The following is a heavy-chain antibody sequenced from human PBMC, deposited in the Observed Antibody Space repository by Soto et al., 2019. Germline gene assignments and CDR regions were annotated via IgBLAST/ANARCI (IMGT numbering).Heavy chain of an antibody. CDR1: GFTFSSYS. Sequence: VQLVESGGGLVQPGGSLRLSCAASGFTFSSYSMNWVRQAPGKGLEWVSSISSSSSYIYYADSVKGRFTISRDNAKNSLYLQMNSLRAEDTAVYYCARDFAPYSSGSGAFDIWGQGTMVTVSS. CDR3: ARDFAPYSSGSGAFDI. J-gene: IGHJ3*02. CDR2: ISSSSSYI. D-gene: IGHD6-19*01. V-gene: IGHV3-21*01.